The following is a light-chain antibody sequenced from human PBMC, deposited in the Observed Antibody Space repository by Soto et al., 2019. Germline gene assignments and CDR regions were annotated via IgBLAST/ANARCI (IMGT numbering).Light chain of an antibody. CDR2: KAT. Sequence: DIQMTQSPSTLPASVGDRVTVACRASQSIGSWLAWYQQKPGHAPKLLIYKATTLESGVPSRFSGSASGTDFTLTIASLQPDDFATYYCQQYADYSSFGQGTRVEVK. CDR1: QSIGSW. J-gene: IGKJ1*01. V-gene: IGKV1-5*03. CDR3: QQYADYSS.